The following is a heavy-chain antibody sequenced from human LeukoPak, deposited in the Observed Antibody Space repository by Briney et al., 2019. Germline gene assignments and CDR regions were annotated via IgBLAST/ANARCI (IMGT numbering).Heavy chain of an antibody. Sequence: GGTLRLSCAASGFTFSSSEMIWVRQAPGKGLVWVSYISSSGGTISYADSVKGRFTISRNNAKNSLYLQMNSLRAEDTAIYYCARSGQHLFDFWGQGTLVTVSS. CDR2: ISSSGGTI. J-gene: IGHJ4*02. D-gene: IGHD6-13*01. CDR1: GFTFSSSE. CDR3: ARSGQHLFDF. V-gene: IGHV3-48*03.